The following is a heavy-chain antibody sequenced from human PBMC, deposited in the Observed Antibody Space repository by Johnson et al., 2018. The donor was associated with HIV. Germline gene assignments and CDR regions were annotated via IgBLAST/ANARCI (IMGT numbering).Heavy chain of an antibody. CDR1: GFTFDDYA. J-gene: IGHJ3*02. CDR3: AKGGYDSEDAFDI. V-gene: IGHV3-9*01. Sequence: EVQLVESGGGLVQPGRSLRLSCAASGFTFDDYAMNWVRQAPGKGLEWVSGISWNSGSIGYADSVKGRFTISRDNAKNSLYLQMNSLRAEDTALYYCAKGGYDSEDAFDIWGQGTMVTVSS. CDR2: ISWNSGSI. D-gene: IGHD3-22*01.